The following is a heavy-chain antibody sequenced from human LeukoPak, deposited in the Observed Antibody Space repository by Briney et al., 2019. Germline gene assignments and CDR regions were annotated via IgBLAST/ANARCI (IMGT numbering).Heavy chain of an antibody. CDR1: GFTFSTYW. D-gene: IGHD5-18*01. CDR2: IKPDGGEK. Sequence: TGGSLRLSCAASGFTFSTYWMTWFRQATGKGLEWVANIKPDGGEKYYVDSVRGRFTVSRDNAENSLYLQMNILRAEDTAVYYCARITWIQLWHDFDYWGQGALVTVSS. J-gene: IGHJ4*02. V-gene: IGHV3-7*04. CDR3: ARITWIQLWHDFDY.